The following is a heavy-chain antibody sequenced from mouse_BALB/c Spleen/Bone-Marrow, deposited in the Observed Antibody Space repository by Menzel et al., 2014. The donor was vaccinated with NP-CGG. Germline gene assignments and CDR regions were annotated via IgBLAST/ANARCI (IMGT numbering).Heavy chain of an antibody. V-gene: IGHV4-1*02. CDR3: ARLNYYDSLFV. J-gene: IGHJ1*01. Sequence: EVQGVESGGGLAQPGGSLKLSCAASGFDFSGYWMSWVRQAPGKGLEWIGEINPDSSTINYTPSLKDKFIISRDNTKNTLYLQIRRIRSDDTALYYCARLNYYDSLFVWGAGTTVTVSS. D-gene: IGHD1-1*01. CDR1: GFDFSGYW. CDR2: INPDSSTI.